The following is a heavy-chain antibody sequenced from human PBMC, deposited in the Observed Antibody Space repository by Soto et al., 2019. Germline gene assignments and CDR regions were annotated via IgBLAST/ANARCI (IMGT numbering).Heavy chain of an antibody. CDR3: AKDAALLRYFDWFL. CDR1: GFPFRSFP. J-gene: IGHJ4*02. CDR2: ISGSGGST. V-gene: IGHV3-23*01. Sequence: EVQLLESGGGLEQLGGSRSLSCAASGFPFRSFPLSGAPQPPGKGLEWVSAISGSGGSTYYADSVKGRFTISRDNSKNTLYLQMNSLRAEDTAVYYCAKDAALLRYFDWFLWGQGTLVTVSS. D-gene: IGHD3-9*01.